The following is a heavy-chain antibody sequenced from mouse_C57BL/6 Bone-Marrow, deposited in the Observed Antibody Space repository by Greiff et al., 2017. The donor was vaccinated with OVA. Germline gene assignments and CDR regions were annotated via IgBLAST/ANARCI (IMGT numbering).Heavy chain of an antibody. CDR1: GFTFSDYY. Sequence: DVKLQESGGGLVQPGGSLKLSCAASGFTFSDYYMYWVRQTPEKRLEWVAYISNGGGSTYYPDTVKGRFTFSRDNAKNTLYLQMSLLKSEDTAMDYCARHGGTEFDYWGKGTTLTVSS. D-gene: IGHD3-3*01. J-gene: IGHJ2*01. V-gene: IGHV5-12*01. CDR3: ARHGGTEFDY. CDR2: ISNGGGST.